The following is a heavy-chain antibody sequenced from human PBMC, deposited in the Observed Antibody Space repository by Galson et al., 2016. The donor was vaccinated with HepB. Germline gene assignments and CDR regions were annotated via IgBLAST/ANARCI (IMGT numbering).Heavy chain of an antibody. CDR2: IYSGDYT. CDR1: GFSVSNNY. V-gene: IGHV3-53*01. Sequence: SLRLSCAPSGFSVSNNYMNWVRQAPGKGLEWVSVIYSGDYTYYADSVKGRFTISRDISKNTLYLQTNGLRAEDTAVYYCARDLVVTRNYYYYHYMDVWGKGTTVTVSS. D-gene: IGHD3-22*01. CDR3: ARDLVVTRNYYYYHYMDV. J-gene: IGHJ6*03.